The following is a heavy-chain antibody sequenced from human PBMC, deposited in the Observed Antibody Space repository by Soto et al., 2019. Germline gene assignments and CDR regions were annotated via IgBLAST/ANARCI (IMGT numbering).Heavy chain of an antibody. CDR3: ARNQGRHGGNFRFDH. J-gene: IGHJ4*02. Sequence: PAGSLRLSCAASGFSFSDYVMHWIRQAPGKGLEWVAVMWYNGRDIFYTASVKGRFTTSRDNSKHTLFLQMNSPRADDTAVYYCARNQGRHGGNFRFDHWGQGALVTVSS. V-gene: IGHV3-33*01. D-gene: IGHD1-26*01. CDR1: GFSFSDYV. CDR2: MWYNGRDI.